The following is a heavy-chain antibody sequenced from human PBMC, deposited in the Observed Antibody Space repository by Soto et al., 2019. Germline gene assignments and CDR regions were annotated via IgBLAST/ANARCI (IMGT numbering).Heavy chain of an antibody. Sequence: GGSLRLSCAATGFTLSRYWVHWVRQVPGKGLVWVSRINPDGSTTNYADSVKGRFTVSRDNAKNTVYLHMNSLRAEDTAVYYCTRDTTGPDDHWGQGTLVTVSS. CDR3: TRDTTGPDDH. CDR1: GFTLSRYW. J-gene: IGHJ4*02. CDR2: INPDGSTT. D-gene: IGHD1-1*01. V-gene: IGHV3-74*01.